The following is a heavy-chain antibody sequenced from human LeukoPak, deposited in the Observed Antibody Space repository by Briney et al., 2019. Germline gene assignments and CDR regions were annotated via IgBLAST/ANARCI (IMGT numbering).Heavy chain of an antibody. J-gene: IGHJ4*02. CDR2: IPYSGST. CDR1: GDSISSSSYY. CDR3: ARCKDYYVSGSYYKTFDY. V-gene: IGHV4-39*07. Sequence: SETLSLTRTVSGDSISSSSYYWGWIRQPPGKGLEWIGSIPYSGSTYYNPSLKSRVTISVDTSKNQFSLKLSSVTAADTAVYYCARCKDYYVSGSYYKTFDYWGQGTLVTVSS. D-gene: IGHD3-10*01.